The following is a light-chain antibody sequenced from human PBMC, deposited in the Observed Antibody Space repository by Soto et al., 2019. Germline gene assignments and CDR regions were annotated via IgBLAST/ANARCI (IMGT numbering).Light chain of an antibody. Sequence: EIVMTQSPATLSVSPGERATVSCRASQNIGSNLAWYQQRPGQAPRLVIHSASTRATGIPDRFSGSGSGTDFTLTISSLQSEDFAVYYCQQYHDWPPVSFGGGTKLQVK. CDR3: QQYHDWPPVS. CDR1: QNIGSN. CDR2: SAS. V-gene: IGKV3-15*01. J-gene: IGKJ4*01.